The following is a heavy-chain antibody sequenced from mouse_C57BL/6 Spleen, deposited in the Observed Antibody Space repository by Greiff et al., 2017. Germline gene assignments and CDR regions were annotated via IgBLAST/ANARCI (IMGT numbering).Heavy chain of an antibody. V-gene: IGHV3-6*01. CDR1: GYSITSGYY. Sequence: EESGPGLVKPSPSLSLTCSVTGYSITSGYYWNWIRQFPGNKLEWMGDISYDGGNNYNPSLKNRISITRDTSKNQFFLKLNSVTTEDTATYYCARPPHYNGSSYWYFDVWGTGTTVTVSS. D-gene: IGHD1-1*01. CDR2: ISYDGGN. J-gene: IGHJ1*03. CDR3: ARPPHYNGSSYWYFDV.